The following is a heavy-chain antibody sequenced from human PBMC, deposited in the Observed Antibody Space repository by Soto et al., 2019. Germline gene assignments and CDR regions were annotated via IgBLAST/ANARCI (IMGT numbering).Heavy chain of an antibody. CDR3: ARVRGRFLEWLGSEG. CDR1: VGTFSSYA. D-gene: IGHD3-3*01. CDR2: IIHIFGTA. V-gene: IGHV1-69*12. J-gene: IGHJ4*02. Sequence: QVQLVQSGAEVKKPGSSVKVSCKASVGTFSSYAISWVRQAPGQGLEWMGGIIHIFGTANYEQKFQGRVTITADASTSPAYMELSSLRSEDTAVYYCARVRGRFLEWLGSEGWGQATLVTVSS.